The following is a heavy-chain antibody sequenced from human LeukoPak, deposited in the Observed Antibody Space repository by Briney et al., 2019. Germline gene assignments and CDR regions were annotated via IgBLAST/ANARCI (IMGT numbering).Heavy chain of an antibody. Sequence: SETLSLTCTVSRGSISGSIRSYYWSWLRQPPGKGLEWIGYISSSGSVNDNPSLRSRVTISVDTSKNQSFLNLSSVSAADTAVYYCARIPLGYSGAYYFDYWGQGTLVTVSP. J-gene: IGHJ4*02. D-gene: IGHD5-12*01. CDR3: ARIPLGYSGAYYFDY. CDR2: ISSSGSV. V-gene: IGHV4-4*09. CDR1: RGSISGSIRSYY.